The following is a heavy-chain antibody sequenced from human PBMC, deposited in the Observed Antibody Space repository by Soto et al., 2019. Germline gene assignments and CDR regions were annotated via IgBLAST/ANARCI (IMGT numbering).Heavy chain of an antibody. D-gene: IGHD3-10*01. CDR1: GLTFGGTW. CDR3: ARDSGYGSGASVNHYLDY. J-gene: IGHJ4*01. CDR2: IKMDASEK. Sequence: GLLNLSGEPPGLTFGGTWLGWFAKVQGKGRGWLATIKMDASEKKYVDSVKGRFTMSRDNAKNSLYLQMDSLRAEDTAVYYCARDSGYGSGASVNHYLDYWGHGTLVPVSS. V-gene: IGHV3-7*01.